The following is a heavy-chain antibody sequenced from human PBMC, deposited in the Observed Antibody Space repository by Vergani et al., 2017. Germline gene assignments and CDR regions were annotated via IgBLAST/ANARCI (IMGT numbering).Heavy chain of an antibody. CDR2: IYYSGST. CDR3: ARHIPYRGSPNYYGMDV. CDR1: FDSIRNLY. V-gene: IGHV4-59*11. Sequence: QVQLQESGPGLVKSSETLSLTCSVSFDSIRNLYCNWIRQPPGKGLEWIGYIYYSGSTNYNPSLKSRVTISVDTSKNQFSLRLSSVTAADTAVYYCARHIPYRGSPNYYGMDVWGQXP. D-gene: IGHD1-26*01. J-gene: IGHJ6*02.